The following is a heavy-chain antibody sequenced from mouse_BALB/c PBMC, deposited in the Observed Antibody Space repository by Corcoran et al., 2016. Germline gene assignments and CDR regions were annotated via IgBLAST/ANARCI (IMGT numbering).Heavy chain of an antibody. CDR3: ANWDWYVDV. CDR2: IDPANGNT. Sequence: EVQLQQSGAEIVKPGDSVKLSCTASGFNIKDTYMHWVKQRPEQGLEWIGRIDPANGNTKYDPKFQGKATITADTSSNTAYLQLRSLTSEDTAVYYCANWDWYVDVWGAGTTVTVSS. D-gene: IGHD4-1*01. J-gene: IGHJ1*01. CDR1: GFNIKDTY. V-gene: IGHV14-3*02.